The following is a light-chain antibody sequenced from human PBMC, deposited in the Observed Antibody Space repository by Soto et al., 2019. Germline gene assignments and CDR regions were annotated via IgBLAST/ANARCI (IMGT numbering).Light chain of an antibody. V-gene: IGKV3-11*01. J-gene: IGKJ5*01. Sequence: EIVLTQSPVTLSLSRGERATLSCRASQSVSSYLAWYQQRPGQAPRLLIYDASNRATGIPARFSGSGSGTDFTLTISSLEPEDSAVYYCQQRSNWPSITFGQGTRLEIK. CDR3: QQRSNWPSIT. CDR2: DAS. CDR1: QSVSSY.